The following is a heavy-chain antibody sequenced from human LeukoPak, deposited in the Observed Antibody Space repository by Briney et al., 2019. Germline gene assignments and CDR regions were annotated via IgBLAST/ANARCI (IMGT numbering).Heavy chain of an antibody. Sequence: GGSLRLSCAASGYNVSSDYMTWVRQAPGKGLDWVLSIYSGGSIYFADSVKGRFTISRDNSENTLYLQMNSLRAEDTAVYYCAREGILYYDSSGYYYDYWGQGTLVTVSS. CDR2: IYSGGSI. CDR3: AREGILYYDSSGYYYDY. D-gene: IGHD3-22*01. V-gene: IGHV3-53*01. J-gene: IGHJ4*02. CDR1: GYNVSSDY.